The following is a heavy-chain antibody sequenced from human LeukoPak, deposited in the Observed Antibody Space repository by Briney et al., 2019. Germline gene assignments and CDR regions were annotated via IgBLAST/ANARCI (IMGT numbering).Heavy chain of an antibody. D-gene: IGHD1-1*01. CDR3: ARSSYNWNDWLDY. V-gene: IGHV4-38-2*02. CDR1: GYSISSGYY. Sequence: PSETLSLTCTVSGYSISSGYYWGWIRQPPGKGLEWIGNTYHSGNTYYNPSLKSRVTISVDTSKNQFSLKLSSVTAADTAVYYCARSSYNWNDWLDYWGQGTLVTVSS. CDR2: TYHSGNT. J-gene: IGHJ4*02.